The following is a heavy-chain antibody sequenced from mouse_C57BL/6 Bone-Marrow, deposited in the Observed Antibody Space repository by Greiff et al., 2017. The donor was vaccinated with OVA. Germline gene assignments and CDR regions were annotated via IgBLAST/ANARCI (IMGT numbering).Heavy chain of an antibody. CDR2: TFYSGIT. V-gene: IGHV3-3*01. CDR3: ARRGLYYGYYYAMDY. D-gene: IGHD2-2*01. CDR1: GFSINSDCY. J-gene: IGHJ4*01. Sequence: EVKLVESGPSLVRPSQTLSLTCTVTGFSINSDCYWIWIRQFPGNKLEYIGYTFYSGITYYNPSLESRTYITRDTSKNQFSLKLSSVTTEDTATYYCARRGLYYGYYYAMDYWGQGTSGTVSS.